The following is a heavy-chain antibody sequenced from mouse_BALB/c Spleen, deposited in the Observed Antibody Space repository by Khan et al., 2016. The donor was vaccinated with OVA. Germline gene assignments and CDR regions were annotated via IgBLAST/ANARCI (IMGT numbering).Heavy chain of an antibody. Sequence: VRLQQSGAELVKPAASLKLSCTASGYTITDFYIHWVKQRPEKGLERIRRTDPANGNTKYDPKFQGKATLTADTSSNTAYLQLSSLTSEDTAVYYCRKSTITAWGQGTTLTVSA. CDR1: GYTITDFY. V-gene: IGHV14-3*02. D-gene: IGHD1-1*01. CDR3: RKSTITA. J-gene: IGHJ2*01. CDR2: TDPANGNT.